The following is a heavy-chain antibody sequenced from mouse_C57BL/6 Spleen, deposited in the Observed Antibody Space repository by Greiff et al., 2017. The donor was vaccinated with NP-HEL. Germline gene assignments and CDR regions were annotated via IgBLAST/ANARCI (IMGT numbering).Heavy chain of an antibody. CDR2: IDPNSGGT. CDR1: GYTFTSYW. CDR3: AFITTVVATDWYFDV. J-gene: IGHJ1*03. Sequence: VQLQQPGAELVKPGASVKLSCKASGYTFTSYWMHWVKQRPGRGLEWIGRIDPNSGGTKYNEKFKSKATLTVDKPSSTAYMQLSSLTSEDSAVYYCAFITTVVATDWYFDVWGTGTTVTVSS. V-gene: IGHV1-72*01. D-gene: IGHD1-1*01.